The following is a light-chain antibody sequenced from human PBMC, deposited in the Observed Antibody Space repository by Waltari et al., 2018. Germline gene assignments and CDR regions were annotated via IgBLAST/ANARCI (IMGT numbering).Light chain of an antibody. Sequence: AIRMTQSPSSFSASTGARVTITFRASQGISSYLAWYKQKPGKAPKLLIYAASTLQSGVPSRFSGSGSGTDFTLTISCLQSEDFATYYCQQYYSYPWTFGQGTKVEIK. CDR3: QQYYSYPWT. CDR2: AAS. J-gene: IGKJ1*01. V-gene: IGKV1-8*01. CDR1: QGISSY.